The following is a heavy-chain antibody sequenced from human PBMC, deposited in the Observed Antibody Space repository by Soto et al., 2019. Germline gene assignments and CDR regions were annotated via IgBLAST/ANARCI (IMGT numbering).Heavy chain of an antibody. CDR1: GGPINSYF. V-gene: IGHV4-59*01. D-gene: IGHD3-10*01. Sequence: PSETLSLTCTVSGGPINSYFWSWIRQSPGKGLEWIGHIYYSGSTSYSPSLKSRVSISVDTSKNQFSLEVHSVTAADTAVYYYARAGTNMVQFDYWGQGTLVTVSS. J-gene: IGHJ4*02. CDR3: ARAGTNMVQFDY. CDR2: IYYSGST.